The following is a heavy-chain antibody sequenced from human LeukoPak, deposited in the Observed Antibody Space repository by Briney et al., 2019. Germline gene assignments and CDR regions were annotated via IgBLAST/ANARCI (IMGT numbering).Heavy chain of an antibody. CDR3: ARAAVNLHPNHYYYMDV. J-gene: IGHJ6*03. CDR2: MNPYNGNT. Sequence: ASVKVSCKASGYTFTSYDIKWVRQATGQGLAWMGWMNPYNGNTGYAQKFEGRVIMTRDTSISTAYLELSSLTSEDTAVYYCARAAVNLHPNHYYYMDVWGKGTTVTVSS. CDR1: GYTFTSYD. V-gene: IGHV1-8*01.